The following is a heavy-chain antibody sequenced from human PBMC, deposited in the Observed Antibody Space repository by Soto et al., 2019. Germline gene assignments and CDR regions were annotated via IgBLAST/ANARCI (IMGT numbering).Heavy chain of an antibody. V-gene: IGHV3-23*01. D-gene: IGHD3-10*01. Sequence: GVSLRLSCAASGFTFSSYAMSWVRQAPGKGLEWVSAISGSGGSTYYADSVKGRFTISRDNSKNTLYLQMNSLRAEDTAVYYWVPGGRGVNYFDYWGQGTLVTVSS. CDR2: ISGSGGST. CDR3: VPGGRGVNYFDY. J-gene: IGHJ4*02. CDR1: GFTFSSYA.